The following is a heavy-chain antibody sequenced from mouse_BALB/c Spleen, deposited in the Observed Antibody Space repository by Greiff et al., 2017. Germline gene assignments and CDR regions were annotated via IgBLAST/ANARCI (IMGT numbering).Heavy chain of an antibody. D-gene: IGHD2-10*02. CDR1: GDSITSGY. J-gene: IGHJ4*01. V-gene: IGHV3-8*02. Sequence: EVHLVESGPSLVKPSQTLSLTCSVTGDSITSGYWNWIRKFPGNKLEYMGYISYSGSTYYNPSLKSRISITRDTSKNQYDLQLNSVTTEDTATYYCARRVVVWDLYYAMDYWGEGTSVTVSS. CDR3: ARRVVVWDLYYAMDY. CDR2: ISYSGST.